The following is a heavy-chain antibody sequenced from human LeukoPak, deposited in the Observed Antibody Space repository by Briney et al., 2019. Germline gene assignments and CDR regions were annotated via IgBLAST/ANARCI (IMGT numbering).Heavy chain of an antibody. V-gene: IGHV3-23*01. Sequence: GGSLRLSCAGSDFTFSSNPLSWVRQAPGKGLEWVSAINPSGGNTYYADSVRGRFTISRDNSENTLYLQMNTLRAEDTAVYYCATTKQARRYFDYWGQGTLVTVSS. CDR2: INPSGGNT. CDR1: DFTFSSNP. CDR3: ATTKQARRYFDY. J-gene: IGHJ4*02. D-gene: IGHD1-1*01.